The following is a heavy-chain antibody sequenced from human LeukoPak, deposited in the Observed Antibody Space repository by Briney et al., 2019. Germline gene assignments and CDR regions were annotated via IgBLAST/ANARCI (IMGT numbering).Heavy chain of an antibody. D-gene: IGHD3-10*01. Sequence: GESLKISCKGSEDSFTNYWIGWVRQMPGKGLECMGIIYPGDSDTRYSPSFQGQVTISADKSISTAYLQWSSLKASDTAMYYCARAPSAHPQGRNNWFDPWGQGTLVTVSS. CDR3: ARAPSAHPQGRNNWFDP. CDR2: IYPGDSDT. J-gene: IGHJ5*02. V-gene: IGHV5-51*01. CDR1: EDSFTNYW.